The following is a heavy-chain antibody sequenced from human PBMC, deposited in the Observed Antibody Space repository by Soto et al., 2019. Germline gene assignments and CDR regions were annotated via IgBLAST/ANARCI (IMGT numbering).Heavy chain of an antibody. Sequence: GGSLRLSCAASGFTFSSYSMNWVRQAPGKGLEWVSSISSSSSYIYYADSVKGRFTISRDNAKNSLYLQMNSLRAEDTAVYYCARGFSRINDTYYDYIWGSYRYYFDYWGQGTLVTVSS. CDR1: GFTFSSYS. J-gene: IGHJ4*02. V-gene: IGHV3-21*01. CDR2: ISSSSSYI. D-gene: IGHD3-16*02. CDR3: ARGFSRINDTYYDYIWGSYRYYFDY.